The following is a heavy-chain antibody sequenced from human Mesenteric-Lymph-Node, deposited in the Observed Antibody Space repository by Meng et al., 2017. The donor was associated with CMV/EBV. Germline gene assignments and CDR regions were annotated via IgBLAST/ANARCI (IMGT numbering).Heavy chain of an antibody. CDR3: AKSDVVGRHTGTYYLFDY. D-gene: IGHD1-26*01. V-gene: IGHV3-23*01. Sequence: GGSLRLSCAASGFTFSSYAMSWVRQAPGRGLEWVATINDGDRSTYYPDSVRGRFAISRDNSRNTLYLQINSLRAEDTAVYYCAKSDVVGRHTGTYYLFDYWGQGTLVTVSS. J-gene: IGHJ4*02. CDR1: GFTFSSYA. CDR2: INDGDRST.